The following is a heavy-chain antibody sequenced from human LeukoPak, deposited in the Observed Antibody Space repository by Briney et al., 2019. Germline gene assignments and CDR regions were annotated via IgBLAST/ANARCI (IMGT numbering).Heavy chain of an antibody. Sequence: ASVKVSCKASGYTFTGYYIHWLRQAPGQGLEWMGWINPNSGGTNYAQQFQGRVTMSRDTSISAAYMDLSSLTSDDTAAYYCAREAYSDSGTYYYPFDYWGQGTLVTVSS. CDR1: GYTFTGYY. CDR3: AREAYSDSGTYYYPFDY. V-gene: IGHV1-2*02. D-gene: IGHD3-10*01. CDR2: INPNSGGT. J-gene: IGHJ4*02.